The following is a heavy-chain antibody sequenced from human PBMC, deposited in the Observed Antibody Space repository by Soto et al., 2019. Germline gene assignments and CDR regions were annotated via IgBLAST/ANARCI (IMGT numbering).Heavy chain of an antibody. D-gene: IGHD6-25*01. CDR1: GFTFSSYA. Sequence: GGSLRLSCAASGFTFSSYAMSWVRQAPGKGLEWVSAISGSGGSTYYADSVKGRFTISRDNSKNTLYLQMNSLRAEDTAVYYCARGPMKTGSNFDYWGQGTMVTVSS. J-gene: IGHJ4*02. V-gene: IGHV3-23*01. CDR2: ISGSGGST. CDR3: ARGPMKTGSNFDY.